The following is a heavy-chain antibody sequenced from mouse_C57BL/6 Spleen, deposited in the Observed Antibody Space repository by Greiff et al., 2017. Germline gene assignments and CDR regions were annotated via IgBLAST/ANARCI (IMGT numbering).Heavy chain of an antibody. CDR2: IDPEDGDT. Sequence: VQLQQSGAELVRPGASVKLSCTASGFNIKDYYMHWVKQRPEQGLEWIGRIDPEDGDTEYAPKFQGKATMTADTSSNTAYLQLSSLTSEDTAFYYCTTSYGSSYGYAMDYWGQGTSVTVSS. CDR3: TTSYGSSYGYAMDY. D-gene: IGHD1-1*01. V-gene: IGHV14-1*01. J-gene: IGHJ4*01. CDR1: GFNIKDYY.